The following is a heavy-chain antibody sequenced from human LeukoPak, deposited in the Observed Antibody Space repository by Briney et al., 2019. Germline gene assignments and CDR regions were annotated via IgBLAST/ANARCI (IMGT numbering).Heavy chain of an antibody. CDR1: GFTFSHFW. V-gene: IGHV3-7*01. Sequence: GGSLRLSCAASGFTFSHFWMSWVRQAPGKGVEWVAYIKKTGSETYYVDSVKGRFTITRDNTRNSLFLQMYSLRAEDTAVYFCAREDGYCSGGNCYSYFDSWGQGTLVTVSS. CDR2: IKKTGSET. CDR3: AREDGYCSGGNCYSYFDS. D-gene: IGHD2-15*01. J-gene: IGHJ4*02.